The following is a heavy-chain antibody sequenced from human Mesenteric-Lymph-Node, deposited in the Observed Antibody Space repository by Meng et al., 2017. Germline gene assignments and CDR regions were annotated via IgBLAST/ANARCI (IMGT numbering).Heavy chain of an antibody. CDR1: GGSSSSSNW. CDR2: IYHSGST. CDR3: ARRRGGSGRDC. J-gene: IGHJ4*02. D-gene: IGHD3-10*01. V-gene: IGHV4-4*02. Sequence: QVQRPAVGPGLVKPSGTLSLTCAVSGGSSSSSNWWSWVRRPPGEGLEWIGEIYHSGSTSYNPSLQSRVTMFVDTSKNQFSLMLTSVTATDTAVYYCARRRGGSGRDCWGQGTLVTVSS.